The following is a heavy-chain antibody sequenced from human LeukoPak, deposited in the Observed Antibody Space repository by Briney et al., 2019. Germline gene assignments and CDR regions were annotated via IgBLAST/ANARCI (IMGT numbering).Heavy chain of an antibody. D-gene: IGHD2-21*02. J-gene: IGHJ4*02. Sequence: GGSLRLSCAASGFTFRDAWMSWVRQSPGKGLEWVSSISGSGDSTFYADSVKGRFSISRDNSKNTLYLQVNGLRTEDTAVYYCAKDRLLNCRGDCYIFDYWGQGTVVTVSS. CDR3: AKDRLLNCRGDCYIFDY. V-gene: IGHV3-23*01. CDR2: ISGSGDST. CDR1: GFTFRDAW.